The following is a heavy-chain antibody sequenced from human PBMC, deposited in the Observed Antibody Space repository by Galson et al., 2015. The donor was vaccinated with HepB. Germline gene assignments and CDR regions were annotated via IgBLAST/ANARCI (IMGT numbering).Heavy chain of an antibody. J-gene: IGHJ3*02. D-gene: IGHD3-10*01. CDR3: ASRGLLGDAFDI. CDR2: IIPILGIA. CDR1: GGTFSSYA. V-gene: IGHV1-69*04. Sequence: CKASGGTFSSYAISWVRQAPGQGLEWMGRIIPILGIANYAQRFQGRVTITADKSTSTAYMELSSLRSEDTAVYYCASRGLLGDAFDIWGQGTMVTVSS.